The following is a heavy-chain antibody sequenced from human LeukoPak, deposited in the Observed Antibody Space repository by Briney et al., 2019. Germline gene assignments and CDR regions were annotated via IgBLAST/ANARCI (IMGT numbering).Heavy chain of an antibody. J-gene: IGHJ4*02. V-gene: IGHV3-13*01. Sequence: GGSLRLSCAASGFTFSSYDMHWVRQATGKGLEWVSAIGTAGDTYYPGSVKGRFTISRENAKNSLYLQMNSLRAGDTAVYYCARGDSAFDFDYWGQGTLVTVSS. CDR1: GFTFSSYD. CDR2: IGTAGDT. CDR3: ARGDSAFDFDY. D-gene: IGHD3-22*01.